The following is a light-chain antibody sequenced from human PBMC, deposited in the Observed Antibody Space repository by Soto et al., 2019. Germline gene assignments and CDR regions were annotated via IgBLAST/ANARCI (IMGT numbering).Light chain of an antibody. CDR3: CSYAGSSTSHVV. Sequence: QSVLTQPASVSGSHLQSITISCTGTSSDVGSYNLVSWYQQHPGKAPKLMIYEGSKRPSGVSNRFSGSKSGKTASLTISGLQAEDEADYYCCSYAGSSTSHVVFGGGTQLTVL. J-gene: IGLJ2*01. V-gene: IGLV2-23*01. CDR2: EGS. CDR1: SSDVGSYNL.